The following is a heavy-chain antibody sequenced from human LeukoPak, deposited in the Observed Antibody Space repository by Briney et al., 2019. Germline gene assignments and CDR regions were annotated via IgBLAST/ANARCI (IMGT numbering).Heavy chain of an antibody. Sequence: PSETLSLTCTVSGGSISSYYWSWLRQPPGKGLEWIGYIYYSGSTNYNPSLKSRVTISVDTSKNQFSLKLSSVTAADTAVYYCARALDRNWFDPWGQGTLVTVSS. V-gene: IGHV4-59*01. CDR3: ARALDRNWFDP. J-gene: IGHJ5*02. CDR2: IYYSGST. CDR1: GGSISSYY.